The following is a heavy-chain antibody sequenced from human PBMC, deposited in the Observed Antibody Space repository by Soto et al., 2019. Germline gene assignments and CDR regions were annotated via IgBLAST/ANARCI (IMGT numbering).Heavy chain of an antibody. D-gene: IGHD3-10*01. Sequence: PSETLSLTCTVSGGSISGSSYYWGWIRQPPGKGLEWIGSIYYSGSTYYNPSLKSRVTISVDTSKNQFSLKLSSVTAADTAVYYCAREPTYYYGSGSFPQWFDPWGQGTLVTVSS. J-gene: IGHJ5*02. CDR1: GGSISGSSYY. V-gene: IGHV4-39*07. CDR2: IYYSGST. CDR3: AREPTYYYGSGSFPQWFDP.